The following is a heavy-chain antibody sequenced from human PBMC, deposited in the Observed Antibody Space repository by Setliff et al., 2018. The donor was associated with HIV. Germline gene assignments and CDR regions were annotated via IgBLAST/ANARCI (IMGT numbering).Heavy chain of an antibody. J-gene: IGHJ5*01. CDR1: GGSITSGGHY. Sequence: PSETLSLTCSVSGGSITSGGHYWSWIRHLPGKGLEWIGYIHYTGSNFYNPSLTDRLTLSVDTSDNQFSLKLTSGTAADTAVYYCARGGNSRAAWFDSWGQGTLVTVSS. V-gene: IGHV4-31*02. CDR3: ARGGNSRAAWFDS. CDR2: IHYTGSN. D-gene: IGHD5-12*01.